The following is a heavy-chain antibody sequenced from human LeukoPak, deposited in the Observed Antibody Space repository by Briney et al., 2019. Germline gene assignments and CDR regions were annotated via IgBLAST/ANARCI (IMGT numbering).Heavy chain of an antibody. CDR3: ARGNWGPDY. CDR2: IDGSGRTI. D-gene: IGHD7-27*01. Sequence: PGGSLRLSCAASGFTFSDYYRSWMRKAPGKGLEWVAHIDGSGRTIYYIDSVKGRFTISRDNARNSLYLQMISLGAEDTAVYYCARGNWGPDYWGQGTLVTVSS. J-gene: IGHJ4*02. V-gene: IGHV3-11*04. CDR1: GFTFSDYY.